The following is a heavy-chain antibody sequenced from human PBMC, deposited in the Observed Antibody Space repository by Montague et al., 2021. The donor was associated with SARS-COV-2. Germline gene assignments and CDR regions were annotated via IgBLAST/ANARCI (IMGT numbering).Heavy chain of an antibody. V-gene: IGHV4-39*01. Sequence: SETLSLTCTVSGASITRNYYWGWIRQPPGKGLEWVGNIYYSGTTFINPXLESRVTISVDASKNRFSLSLTSVTAADTAVYYCARPLVRGVPKAFDIWGQGALVIVSS. D-gene: IGHD3-10*01. J-gene: IGHJ3*02. CDR1: GASITRNYY. CDR3: ARPLVRGVPKAFDI. CDR2: IYYSGTT.